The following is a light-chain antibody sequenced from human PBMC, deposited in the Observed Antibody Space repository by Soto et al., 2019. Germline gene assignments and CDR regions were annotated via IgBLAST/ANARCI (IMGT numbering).Light chain of an antibody. CDR3: QPYNRLNT. CDR2: KAS. V-gene: IGKV1-5*03. CDR1: QSISSW. J-gene: IGKJ2*01. Sequence: DIQMTQSPSTLSASVGDRVTITCRASQSISSWLAWYQQKPGKAPKLLIYKASSLESGVPSRFSGSGSGTEFTFVISSLQPDDFATYYCQPYNRLNTFVQGTKLEIK.